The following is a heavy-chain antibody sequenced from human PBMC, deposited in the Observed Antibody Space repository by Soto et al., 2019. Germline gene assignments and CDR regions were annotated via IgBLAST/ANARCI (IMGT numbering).Heavy chain of an antibody. D-gene: IGHD5-18*01. J-gene: IGHJ6*02. Sequence: GASVKVSCKASGYTFTSYAMHWVRQAPGQRLEWMGWINAGNGNTKYSQKFQGRVTITRDTSASTAYMELSSLRSEDTAVYYCARVDTAMVPENYYGMDVWGQGTTVTV. CDR1: GYTFTSYA. CDR3: ARVDTAMVPENYYGMDV. V-gene: IGHV1-3*01. CDR2: INAGNGNT.